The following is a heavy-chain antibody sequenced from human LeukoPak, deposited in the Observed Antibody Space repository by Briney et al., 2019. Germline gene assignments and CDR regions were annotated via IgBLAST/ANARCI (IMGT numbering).Heavy chain of an antibody. D-gene: IGHD4-23*01. CDR3: ARGRPHGNDY. CDR1: GFTFSSYW. V-gene: IGHV3-74*01. J-gene: IGHJ4*02. Sequence: GGSLRLSCAASGFTFSSYWMNWVRQAPGKGLVWVSRIASDGSSTTYADSVKGRFSISRDNAKNTLYLQMNSLSVEDTAVYYCARGRPHGNDYWGQGTLVTVSS. CDR2: IASDGSST.